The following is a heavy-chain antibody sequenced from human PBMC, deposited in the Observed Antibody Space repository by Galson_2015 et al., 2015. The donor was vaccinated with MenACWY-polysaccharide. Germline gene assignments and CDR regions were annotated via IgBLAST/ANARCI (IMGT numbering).Heavy chain of an antibody. CDR2: NNAGNGNI. CDR3: ARDGVSLNGVYDWFDP. CDR1: GYSFTSYA. V-gene: IGHV1-3*01. J-gene: IGHJ5*02. D-gene: IGHD2-8*01. Sequence: SVKVSCKASGYSFTSYAIHWGRQAPGQSPEWMGGNNAGNGNIKYSQTFQRRLTITSDTSASTGYMELSSLRSEDTAVYYCARDGVSLNGVYDWFDPSRHGTLVTASS.